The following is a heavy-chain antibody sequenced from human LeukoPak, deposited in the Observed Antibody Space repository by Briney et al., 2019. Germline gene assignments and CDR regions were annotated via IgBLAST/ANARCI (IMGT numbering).Heavy chain of an antibody. J-gene: IGHJ5*02. Sequence: QPGRSLRLSCEASGFTFRTYAMHWVRQAPGKGLEWVAVISYTGSNKYYGNSVKGRFTISRDNSKNTLFLQMNSLRAEDTAVYYCAKGGYCSSTSCYAGWFDPWGQGTLVTVSS. CDR1: GFTFRTYA. D-gene: IGHD2-2*01. V-gene: IGHV3-30*18. CDR2: ISYTGSNK. CDR3: AKGGYCSSTSCYAGWFDP.